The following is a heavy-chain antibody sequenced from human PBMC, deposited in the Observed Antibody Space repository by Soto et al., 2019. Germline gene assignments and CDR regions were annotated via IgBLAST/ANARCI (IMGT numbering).Heavy chain of an antibody. CDR1: GGSISSGDYY. J-gene: IGHJ5*02. CDR3: AIRSTVSGSLIPPFDP. Sequence: SETLSLTCTVSGGSISSGDYYWSWIRQRPGKGLEWIGYIYYSGSTYYNPPLKSRVTISVDTSKNQFSLKLSSVTAADTAVYYCAIRSTVSGSLIPPFDPWGQGTQVTVS. D-gene: IGHD2-2*01. CDR2: IYYSGST. V-gene: IGHV4-30-4*01.